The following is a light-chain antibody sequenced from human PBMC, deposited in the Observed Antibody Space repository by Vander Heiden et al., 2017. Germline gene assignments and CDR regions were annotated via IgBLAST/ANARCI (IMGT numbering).Light chain of an antibody. CDR2: AAS. CDR3: QQTNNFPRT. J-gene: IGKJ3*01. V-gene: IGKV1-12*01. CDR1: QVISTW. Sequence: DIQMTQSPSSVSASLGDRVTITCRASQVISTWLAWYQQKPGKAPKLLIYAASSLQPGVPSRFSGSGSGTDFTLTITSLQPEDFATYYCQQTNNFPRTFGPGTKVDIK.